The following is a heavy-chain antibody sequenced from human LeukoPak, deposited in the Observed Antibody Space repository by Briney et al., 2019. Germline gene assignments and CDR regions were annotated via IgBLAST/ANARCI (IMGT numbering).Heavy chain of an antibody. CDR1: GYTFTSYY. V-gene: IGHV1-46*01. J-gene: IGHJ4*02. CDR2: INPSGGST. Sequence: ASVKVCCKASGYTFTSYYMHWVRQAPGPGLEWMGIINPSGGSTSYAQKFQGRVTMTRDMSTSTVYMELSSLRSEDTAVYYCARDRHGGNSGGFDYWGQGTLVTVSS. D-gene: IGHD4-23*01. CDR3: ARDRHGGNSGGFDY.